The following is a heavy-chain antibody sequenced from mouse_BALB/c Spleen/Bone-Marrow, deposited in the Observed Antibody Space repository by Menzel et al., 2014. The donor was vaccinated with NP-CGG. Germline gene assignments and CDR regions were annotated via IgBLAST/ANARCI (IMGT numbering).Heavy chain of an antibody. CDR2: INPGDGSA. V-gene: IGHV1S56*01. CDR1: GYTFTSYD. J-gene: IGHJ1*01. CDR3: ARSGDGYYWYFDV. Sequence: VKLVESGPELVKPGTLVKMSCKASGYTFTSYDINWVKQRPGQGLELIGWINPGDGSAKYNEKFKGEATLTADKSSSTAYMQLSSLTSENTAVYFCARSGDGYYWYFDVWGAGTMVTVSS. D-gene: IGHD2-3*01.